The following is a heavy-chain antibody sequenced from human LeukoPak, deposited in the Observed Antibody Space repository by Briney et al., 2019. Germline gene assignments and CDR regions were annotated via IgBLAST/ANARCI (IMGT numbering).Heavy chain of an antibody. CDR2: ISSSGGTI. CDR3: ARDKGTGWYFLY. D-gene: IGHD6-19*01. J-gene: IGHJ4*02. Sequence: PGGSLRLSCAAFGFTFSDYYMSWIRQAPGKGLEWVSYISSSGGTIYYADSVKGRFTISRDNAKNSLYLQMNSLRAEDTAVYYCARDKGTGWYFLYWGQGTLVTVSS. CDR1: GFTFSDYY. V-gene: IGHV3-11*04.